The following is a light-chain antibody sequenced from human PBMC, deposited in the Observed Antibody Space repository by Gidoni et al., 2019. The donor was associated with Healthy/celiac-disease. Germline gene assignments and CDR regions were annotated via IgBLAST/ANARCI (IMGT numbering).Light chain of an antibody. J-gene: IGKJ1*01. CDR1: QGISSA. V-gene: IGKV1-13*02. Sequence: AIQLTQSPSSLSASVGDRVTITCRASQGISSALAWYQQKPGKAPKLLIYDASSLESGGQARFSGSGSGTDFTLTISSLQPEDFATYYCQQFNSYPHTFGQGTKVEIK. CDR2: DAS. CDR3: QQFNSYPHT.